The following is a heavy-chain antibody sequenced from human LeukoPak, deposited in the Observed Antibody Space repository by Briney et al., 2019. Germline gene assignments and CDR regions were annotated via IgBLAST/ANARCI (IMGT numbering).Heavy chain of an antibody. J-gene: IGHJ5*02. CDR1: GGSFSGYY. D-gene: IGHD3-10*01. CDR2: INHSGST. Sequence: SETLSPTCAVYGGSFSGYYWSWIRQPPGKGLEWIGEINHSGSTNYNPSLKSRVTISVDTSKNQFSLKLSSVTAADTAVYYCARTPLRGATFFTSYPNWFDTWGQGTLVTVSS. V-gene: IGHV4-34*01. CDR3: ARTPLRGATFFTSYPNWFDT.